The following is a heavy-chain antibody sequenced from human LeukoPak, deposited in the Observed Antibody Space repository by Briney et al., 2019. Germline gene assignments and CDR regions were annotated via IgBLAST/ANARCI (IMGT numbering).Heavy chain of an antibody. CDR2: IYYSGST. CDR1: GGSTSSSSYY. CDR3: ARGRDGYNFLNRGEYYYFDY. J-gene: IGHJ4*02. V-gene: IGHV4-39*07. Sequence: SETLSLTCTVSGGSTSSSSYYWGWIRQPPGKGLEWIGSIYYSGSTYYHPSLKSRVTISVDKSKNQFSLKLTSVTAADTAVYYCARGRDGYNFLNRGEYYYFDYWGQGTLVTVSS. D-gene: IGHD5-24*01.